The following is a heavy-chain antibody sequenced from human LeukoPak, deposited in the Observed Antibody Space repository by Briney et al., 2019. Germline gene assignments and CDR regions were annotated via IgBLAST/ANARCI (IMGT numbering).Heavy chain of an antibody. D-gene: IGHD3-22*01. J-gene: IGHJ6*02. CDR1: GGSISSYY. V-gene: IGHV4-59*01. CDR3: ARDRGHYYDSSGYYSEGMDV. CDR2: IYYSGST. Sequence: SETLSLTCTVSGGSISSYYWRWIRQPPGKGLEWIGYIYYSGSTNYNPSLKSRVTISVDTSKNQFSLKLSSVTAADTAVYYCARDRGHYYDSSGYYSEGMDVWGQGTTVTVSS.